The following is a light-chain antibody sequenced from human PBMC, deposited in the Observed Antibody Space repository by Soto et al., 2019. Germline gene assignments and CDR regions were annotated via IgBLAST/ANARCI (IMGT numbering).Light chain of an antibody. V-gene: IGKV3-11*01. J-gene: IGKJ4*01. CDR3: QQRSNWPPET. Sequence: EIVLTQSPATLSFSPGERATLSFTASQSVSSYLAWYQQKPGQAPRLLIYDASNRATGIPARFSGSGSGTDFTLTISSLEPEDFAVYYCQQRSNWPPETFGGGTKVDIK. CDR2: DAS. CDR1: QSVSSY.